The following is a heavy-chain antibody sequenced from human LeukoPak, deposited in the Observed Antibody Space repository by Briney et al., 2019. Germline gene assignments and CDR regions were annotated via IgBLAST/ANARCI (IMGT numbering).Heavy chain of an antibody. Sequence: PGRSLRLSCAASGFTFSSYAMHWVRQAPGKGPEWVAVISYDGSNKYYADSVKGRFTISRDNSKNTLYLQMNSLRAEDTAVYYCARGMVRAKGYYYGMDVWGKGTTVTVSS. D-gene: IGHD3-10*01. CDR1: GFTFSSYA. V-gene: IGHV3-30*04. CDR3: ARGMVRAKGYYYGMDV. J-gene: IGHJ6*04. CDR2: ISYDGSNK.